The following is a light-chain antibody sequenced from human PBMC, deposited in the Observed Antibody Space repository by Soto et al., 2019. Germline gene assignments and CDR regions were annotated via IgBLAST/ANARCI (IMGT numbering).Light chain of an antibody. CDR1: QSVSSY. J-gene: IGKJ1*01. CDR2: DAS. CDR3: QQRSNWPPTWT. V-gene: IGKV3-11*01. Sequence: EIVLTQSPATLSLSPGERATLSCRASQSVSSYLAWYQQKPGQTPRLLIYDASNRATGIPTRCSGSGSVTDLTLTISSLEPEDFAVYYCQQRSNWPPTWTFGQGTKVEIK.